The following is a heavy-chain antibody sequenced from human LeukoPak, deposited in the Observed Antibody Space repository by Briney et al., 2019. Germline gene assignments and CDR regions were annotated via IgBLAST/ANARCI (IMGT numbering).Heavy chain of an antibody. V-gene: IGHV3-7*01. CDR2: IKHDGSAQ. CDR3: ARSSGRN. Sequence: GGSLRLSCAASGFTFSRYWMNWVRQAPGKGLEWVANIKHDGSAQNYVDSVKGRFTISRDNAKNSLYLQMGSLRAEDTAVYYCARSSGRNWGQGTLVTVSS. J-gene: IGHJ4*02. D-gene: IGHD2-15*01. CDR1: GFTFSRYW.